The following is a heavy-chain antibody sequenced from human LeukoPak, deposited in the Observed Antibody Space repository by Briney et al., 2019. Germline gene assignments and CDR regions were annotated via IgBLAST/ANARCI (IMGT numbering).Heavy chain of an antibody. J-gene: IGHJ6*02. D-gene: IGHD6-13*01. V-gene: IGHV4-59*01. Sequence: SETLSLTCTVSVGSISSYYWSWIRQPPGKGLEWIGYIYYSGSTNYNPSLKSRVTISVDTSKNQFSLKLSSVTAADTAVYYCAREWGRSWYKGYYYGMDVWGQGTTVTVSS. CDR1: VGSISSYY. CDR3: AREWGRSWYKGYYYGMDV. CDR2: IYYSGST.